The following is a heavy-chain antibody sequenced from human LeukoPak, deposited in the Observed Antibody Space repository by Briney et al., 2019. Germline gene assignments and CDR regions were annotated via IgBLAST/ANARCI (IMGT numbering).Heavy chain of an antibody. Sequence: QPGRSLGLSCAASGSTFSSHGMYWVRQAPGNGLEWVAVIWYDGSKKYYADSVKGRFTISGDNSKNTLYLQMNSLRVEDTALYYCARLYGEMPTIDSWGQGTLVTVSS. CDR3: ARLYGEMPTIDS. CDR2: IWYDGSKK. V-gene: IGHV3-33*01. D-gene: IGHD5-24*01. J-gene: IGHJ4*02. CDR1: GSTFSSHG.